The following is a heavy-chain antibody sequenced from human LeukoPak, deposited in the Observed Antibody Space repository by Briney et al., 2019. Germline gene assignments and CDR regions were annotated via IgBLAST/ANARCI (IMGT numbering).Heavy chain of an antibody. CDR2: IYQSGST. Sequence: PSQTLSLTCAVSGGSISSGGYSWSWIRQPPGKGLEWIGYIYQSGSTYYNPSLKSRVTISVDRSKDQFSLKLSSVTAADTAVYYRARRTDDYGDPLDYWGQGTLVTVSS. CDR3: ARRTDDYGDPLDY. J-gene: IGHJ4*02. CDR1: GGSISSGGYS. D-gene: IGHD4-17*01. V-gene: IGHV4-30-2*01.